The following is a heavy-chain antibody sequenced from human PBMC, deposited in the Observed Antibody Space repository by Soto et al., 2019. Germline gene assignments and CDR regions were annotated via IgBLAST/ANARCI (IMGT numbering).Heavy chain of an antibody. V-gene: IGHV1-69*13. CDR3: AIEGRGYSYGSPF. CDR1: GGTFSSYA. D-gene: IGHD5-18*01. J-gene: IGHJ6*02. Sequence: SVKVSCKASGGTFSSYAISWVRQAPGQGLEWMGGITPIFGTANYAQKFQGRVTITADESTSTAYMELSSLRSEDTAVYYCAIEGRGYSYGSPFWGQGTTVTVSS. CDR2: ITPIFGTA.